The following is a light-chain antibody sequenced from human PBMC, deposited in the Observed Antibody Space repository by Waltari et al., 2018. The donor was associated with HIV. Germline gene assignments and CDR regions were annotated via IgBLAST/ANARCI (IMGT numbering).Light chain of an antibody. V-gene: IGLV1-40*01. CDR2: VNS. Sequence: QSVLTQPPSVSGAPGQRVTISCPGSSSNLGAGYDVHWYQQLPGTAPKLLIHVNSNRPSGVPDRVSGSKSGTSASLAITGLQAEDEADYYCQSYDSSLSGSGVFGGGTKLTVL. J-gene: IGLJ3*02. CDR1: SSNLGAGYD. CDR3: QSYDSSLSGSGV.